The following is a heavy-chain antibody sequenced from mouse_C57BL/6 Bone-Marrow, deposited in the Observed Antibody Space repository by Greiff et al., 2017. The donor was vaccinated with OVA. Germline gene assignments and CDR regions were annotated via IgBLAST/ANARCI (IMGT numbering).Heavy chain of an antibody. V-gene: IGHV7-3*01. CDR1: GFTFTDYY. J-gene: IGHJ4*01. CDR3: ARSLSPYYYAMDY. Sequence: DVMLVESGGGLVQPGGSLSLSCAASGFTFTDYYMSWVRQPPGKALEWLGFIRNKANGYTTEYSASVKGRFTISRDNSQSILYLQMNALRAEDSATYYCARSLSPYYYAMDYWGQGTSVTVSS. CDR2: IRNKANGYTT. D-gene: IGHD1-1*01.